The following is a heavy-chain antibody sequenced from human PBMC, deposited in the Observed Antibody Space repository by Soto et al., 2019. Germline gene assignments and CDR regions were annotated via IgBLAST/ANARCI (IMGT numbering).Heavy chain of an antibody. CDR2: ISGSGGST. D-gene: IGHD3-3*01. CDR1: GFTFSSYA. CDR3: VREGTYYDFWSGYYTFDP. Sequence: GGSLRLSCAASGFTFSSYAMSWVRQAPGKGLEWVSAISGSGGSTYYADSVKGRFTISRDNSKNTLYLQMNSLRAEDTAVYYCVREGTYYDFWSGYYTFDPWGQGTLVTVSS. J-gene: IGHJ5*02. V-gene: IGHV3-23*01.